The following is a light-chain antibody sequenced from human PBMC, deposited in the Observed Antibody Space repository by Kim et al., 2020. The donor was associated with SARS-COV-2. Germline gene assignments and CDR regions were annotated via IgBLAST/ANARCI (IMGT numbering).Light chain of an antibody. V-gene: IGLV6-57*03. CDR1: SGSIARND. Sequence: GKTVTISCTRSSGSIARNDVQWYQQRPGSAPATLIYEDTQRPSGVPDRFSGSIDSTFNSASLTISGLKTEDEGDYYCQSYDSGSWVFGGGTQLTVL. CDR2: EDT. J-gene: IGLJ3*02. CDR3: QSYDSGSWV.